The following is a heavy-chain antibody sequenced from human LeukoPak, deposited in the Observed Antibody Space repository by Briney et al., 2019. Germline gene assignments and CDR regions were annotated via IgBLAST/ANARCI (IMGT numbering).Heavy chain of an antibody. CDR1: GAFISSYY. D-gene: IGHD1-20*01. CDR2: MSYSGST. V-gene: IGHV4-59*01. CDR3: AAEVRDNWNRRFDF. J-gene: IGHJ4*02. Sequence: PSETLSLTCTVSGAFISSYYWSWIRQPPGKGLEWIGYMSYSGSTDYNPSLKSRVTISADTSQNQFSLNLTSVTAADTAVYYRAAEVRDNWNRRFDFWGQGSLVTVSS.